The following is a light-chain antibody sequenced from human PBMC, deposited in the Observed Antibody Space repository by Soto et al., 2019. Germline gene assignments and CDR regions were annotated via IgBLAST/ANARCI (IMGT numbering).Light chain of an antibody. Sequence: ETVLTQSPGTLSLSPGERATLSCRASQSVTSNYLAWYQQKPGQAPRLLIFGASIRDTGIPDRFSGSGSGTEFTLSISSLQPDDFATYYCQQYNSYLWTFGQGTKVDIK. V-gene: IGKV3-20*01. CDR1: QSVTSNY. J-gene: IGKJ1*01. CDR2: GAS. CDR3: QQYNSYLWT.